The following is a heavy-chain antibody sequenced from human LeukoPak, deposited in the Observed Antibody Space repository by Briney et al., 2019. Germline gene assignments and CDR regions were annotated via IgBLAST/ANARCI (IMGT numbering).Heavy chain of an antibody. CDR3: ARHTMAIGPLYSHDPFDY. Sequence: SETLSLTCTVSGGSISSGGYYWSWIRQPPGKGLEWIGYIYHSGSTYYNPSLKSRVTISVDTSKNQFSLKLSSVTAADTAVYYCARHTMAIGPLYSHDPFDYWGQGTLVTVSS. D-gene: IGHD3-10*01. J-gene: IGHJ4*02. V-gene: IGHV4-30-2*02. CDR1: GGSISSGGYY. CDR2: IYHSGST.